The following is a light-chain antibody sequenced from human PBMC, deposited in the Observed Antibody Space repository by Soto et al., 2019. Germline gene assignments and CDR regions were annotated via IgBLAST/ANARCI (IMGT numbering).Light chain of an antibody. CDR2: AAS. V-gene: IGKV1-17*03. J-gene: IGKJ1*01. CDR3: QQYETFSGT. CDR1: QGIDNY. Sequence: DIQMTQSPSAMSASVGDRVTITCRASQGIDNYLAWFQQKPGKVPQRLIYAASTLQSGVPFRFSGSGSGTEFTLTISSLQPEDFATYYCQQYETFSGTFGPGTKVDIK.